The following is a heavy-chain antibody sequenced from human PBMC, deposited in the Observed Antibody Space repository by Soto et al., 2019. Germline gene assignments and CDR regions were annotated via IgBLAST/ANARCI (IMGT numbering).Heavy chain of an antibody. J-gene: IGHJ6*03. CDR2: IYSGGST. Sequence: LSLTCAASGFTVSSNYMSWVRQAPGKGLEWVSVIYSGGSTYYADSVKGRFTISRHNSKNTLYLQMNSLRAEDTAVYYCARGFRGSGTPTRGYYMDVWGKGTTVTVSS. D-gene: IGHD3-10*01. CDR1: GFTVSSNY. V-gene: IGHV3-53*04. CDR3: ARGFRGSGTPTRGYYMDV.